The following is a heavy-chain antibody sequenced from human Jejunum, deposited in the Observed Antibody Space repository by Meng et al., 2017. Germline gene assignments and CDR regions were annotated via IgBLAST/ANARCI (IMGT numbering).Heavy chain of an antibody. CDR3: ATVLTTVSNRQTEYFHH. Sequence: VQLSVPCPGSVEPSHALSATCSASGVSISSGDYFLSRLPHPPGKGLAWIGYIYYTGSAYYNPSLKSRVTISVDTSKTQFTLKVTSVTAADTAVYYCATVLTTVSNRQTEYFHHWGQGTLVTVSS. D-gene: IGHD3-22*01. J-gene: IGHJ1*01. CDR2: IYYTGSA. CDR1: GVSISSGDYF. V-gene: IGHV4-31*03.